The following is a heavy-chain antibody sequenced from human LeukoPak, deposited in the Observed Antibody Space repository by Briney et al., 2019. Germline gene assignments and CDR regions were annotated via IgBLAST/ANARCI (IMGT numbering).Heavy chain of an antibody. D-gene: IGHD6-19*01. V-gene: IGHV4-34*01. CDR3: ARLIAVAGTDY. Sequence: ASLRLSCAASGFTFSSYAMSWIRQPPGKGLEWIGEINHSGSTNYNPSLKSRVTISVDTSKNQFSPKLSSVTAADTAVYYCARLIAVAGTDYWGQGTLVTVSS. CDR1: GFTFSSYA. CDR2: INHSGST. J-gene: IGHJ4*02.